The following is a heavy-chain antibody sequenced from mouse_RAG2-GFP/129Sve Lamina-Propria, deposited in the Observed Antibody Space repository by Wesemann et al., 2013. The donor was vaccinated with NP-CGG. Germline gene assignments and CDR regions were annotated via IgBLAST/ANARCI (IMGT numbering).Heavy chain of an antibody. CDR3: AREGVIITTVKYFDV. Sequence: QVQLQQPGTELVKPGASVKLSCKASGYTFTSYWMHWVKQRPGQGLEWIGNINPSNGGTNYNEKFKSKATLTVDKSSSTAYMQLSSLTSEDSAVYYCAREGVIITTVKYFDVWGTGTTVTVSS. V-gene: IGHV1-53*01. J-gene: IGHJ1*03. CDR1: GYTFTSYW. CDR2: INPSNGGT. D-gene: IGHD1-1*01.